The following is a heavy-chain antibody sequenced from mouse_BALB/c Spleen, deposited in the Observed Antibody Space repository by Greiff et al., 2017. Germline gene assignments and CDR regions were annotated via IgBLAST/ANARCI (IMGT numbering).Heavy chain of an antibody. CDR1: GFTFSDYG. J-gene: IGHJ4*01. V-gene: IGHV5-15*02. CDR3: ARADYDYAMDY. Sequence: DVKLVESGGGLVKPGGSRKLSCAASGFTFSDYGMAWVRQAPGKGPEWVAFISNLAYSIYYADTVTGRFTISRENAKNTLYLEMSSLRSEDTAMYYCARADYDYAMDYWGQGTSVTVSS. D-gene: IGHD2-4*01. CDR2: ISNLAYSI.